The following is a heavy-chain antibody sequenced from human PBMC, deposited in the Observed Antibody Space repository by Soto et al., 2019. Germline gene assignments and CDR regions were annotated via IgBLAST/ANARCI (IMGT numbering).Heavy chain of an antibody. CDR2: INIYGGGT. Sequence: QVHLEQSGPEVKKPGASVKVSCKASGYTFTSYGISWVRLAPGQGLEWMGWINIYGGGTNYAQKYQDRGTMTRDTSTNTVYLEMRSLTSDDTAIYYCARALYYYDNSGLAFWGQGTLVTVSS. D-gene: IGHD3-22*01. J-gene: IGHJ4*02. V-gene: IGHV1-18*01. CDR1: GYTFTSYG. CDR3: ARALYYYDNSGLAF.